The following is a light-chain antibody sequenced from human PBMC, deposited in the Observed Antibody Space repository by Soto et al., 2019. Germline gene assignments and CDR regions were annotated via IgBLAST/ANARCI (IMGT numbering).Light chain of an antibody. J-gene: IGLJ1*01. CDR3: SSYTSSSTYFV. CDR2: EVD. V-gene: IGLV2-14*01. CDR1: SSDVGGYNY. Sequence: QSALTQPASVSGSPGQSITISCTGTSSDVGGYNYVSWYLHHPGQAPKLMIYEVDTRPSGVSDRFSGSKSGNTASLTISGLQAEDEADYYCSSYTSSSTYFVFGSGTKATVL.